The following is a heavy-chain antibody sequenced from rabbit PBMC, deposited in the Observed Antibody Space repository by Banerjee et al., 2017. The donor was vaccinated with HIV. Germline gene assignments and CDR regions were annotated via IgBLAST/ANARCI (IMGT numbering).Heavy chain of an antibody. D-gene: IGHD1-1*01. CDR3: ARDGASGYNFNL. V-gene: IGHV1S45*01. CDR2: INTISGDT. Sequence: QQQLEESGGGLVKPGGTLTLACKASGIDFSNGYVMCWVRQAPGKGLEWIACINTISGDTVYATWAKGRFTISKTSSTTVTLQMTSLTAADTATYFCARDGASGYNFNLWGQGTLVTVS. CDR1: GIDFSNGYV. J-gene: IGHJ4*01.